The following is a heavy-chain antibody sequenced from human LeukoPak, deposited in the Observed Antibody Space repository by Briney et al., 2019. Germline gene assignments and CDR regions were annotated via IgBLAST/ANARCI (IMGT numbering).Heavy chain of an antibody. CDR3: ASGHYYDSSGYGVFDP. D-gene: IGHD3-22*01. V-gene: IGHV1-46*01. CDR2: INPSGGST. CDR1: GYTFTSYY. Sequence: ASVKVSCKASGYTFTSYYMHWVRQAPGQGLEWMGIINPSGGSTSYAQKFQGRVTMTRDMSTSTVYMELSSLRSEDTAVYYCASGHYYDSSGYGVFDPWGQGTLVTVSS. J-gene: IGHJ5*02.